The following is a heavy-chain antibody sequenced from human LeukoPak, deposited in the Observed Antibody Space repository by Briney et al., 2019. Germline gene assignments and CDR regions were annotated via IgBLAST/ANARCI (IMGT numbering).Heavy chain of an antibody. J-gene: IGHJ5*02. CDR2: IYPGDSDT. CDR3: ARHGITMVRGVTKNWFDP. Sequence: GESLKISCKGSGYSFTSYWIGWVRQMPGKGLEWMGIIYPGDSDTRYSPSFQGQVTISADKSISTAYLQWSSLKASDTAMYYCARHGITMVRGVTKNWFDPWGQGTLVTVSS. CDR1: GYSFTSYW. D-gene: IGHD3-10*01. V-gene: IGHV5-51*01.